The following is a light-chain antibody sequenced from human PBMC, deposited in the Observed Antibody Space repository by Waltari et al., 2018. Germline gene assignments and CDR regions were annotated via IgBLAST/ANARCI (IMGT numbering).Light chain of an antibody. V-gene: IGLV1-47*01. CDR3: ATWDDTIGGPV. Sequence: QSVLTQPPSESGTPGQRVIISCSGSRANIGGRYVYWYQHLPGAAPKLPITRNNQRPSGVPDRFSGSKSGTSASLAISGLRSEDEGDYFCATWDDTIGGPVFGGGTKLTVL. CDR2: RNN. J-gene: IGLJ2*01. CDR1: RANIGGRY.